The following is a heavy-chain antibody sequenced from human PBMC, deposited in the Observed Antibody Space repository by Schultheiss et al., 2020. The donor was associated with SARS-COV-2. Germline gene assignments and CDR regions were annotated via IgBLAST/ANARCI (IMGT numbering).Heavy chain of an antibody. CDR3: ARHRRVFRGFWFDP. V-gene: IGHV4-34*01. J-gene: IGHJ5*02. D-gene: IGHD2-21*01. CDR2: INHSGST. CDR1: GGSFSGYY. Sequence: GSLRLSCAVYGGSFSGYYWSWIRQPPGKGLEWIGEINHSGSTNYNPSLKSRVTISVDTSKNQFSLKLSSVTAADTAVYYCARHRRVFRGFWFDPWGQGTLVTVSS.